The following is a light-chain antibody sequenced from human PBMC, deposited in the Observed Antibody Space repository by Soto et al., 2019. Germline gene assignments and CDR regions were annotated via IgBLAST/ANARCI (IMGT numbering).Light chain of an antibody. CDR1: QSVLYSSNNKNY. CDR3: QQYYSTPTWT. V-gene: IGKV4-1*01. CDR2: WAS. J-gene: IGKJ1*01. Sequence: DIVMTQSPDSLAVSLGERATINCKSSQSVLYSSNNKNYLAWYQQKPGQPPKLLIYWASTRESGVPDRFSGKGYGTDFTLTINSLQGEDVAVYYCQQYYSTPTWTFGQGTKVEIK.